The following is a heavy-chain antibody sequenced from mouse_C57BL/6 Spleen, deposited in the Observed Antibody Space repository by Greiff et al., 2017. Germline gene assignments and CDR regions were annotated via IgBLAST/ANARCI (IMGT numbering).Heavy chain of an antibody. V-gene: IGHV1-62-2*01. D-gene: IGHD3-3*01. CDR1: GYTFTEYT. CDR2: FYPGSGSI. J-gene: IGHJ3*01. Sequence: QVQLQQSGAELVKPGASVKLSCKASGYTFTEYTIHWVKQRSGQGLEWIGWFYPGSGSIKYNEKFKDKATLTANKSSSTAYMELSSLTSEDSAVYCCARHEEASLGGWFAYWGQGTLVTVAA. CDR3: ARHEEASLGGWFAY.